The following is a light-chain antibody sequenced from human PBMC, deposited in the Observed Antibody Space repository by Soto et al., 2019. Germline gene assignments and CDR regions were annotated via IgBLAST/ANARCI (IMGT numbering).Light chain of an antibody. CDR2: GAS. CDR1: QSVSSSY. J-gene: IGKJ5*01. V-gene: IGKV3-20*01. CDR3: QQYGSSLIT. Sequence: IVLTQSPGTLSLSPGERATLSCRASQSVSSSYLAWYQQKPGQDPRLLIYGASSRATGIPDRFSGSGSGTDFTLTISRLEPEDFAVYYCQQYGSSLITFGQGTRLEIK.